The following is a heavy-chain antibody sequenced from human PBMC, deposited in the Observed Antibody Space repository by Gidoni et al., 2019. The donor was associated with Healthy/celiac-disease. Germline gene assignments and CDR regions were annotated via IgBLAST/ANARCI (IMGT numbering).Heavy chain of an antibody. CDR3: ARAYSSGYSYDY. J-gene: IGHJ4*02. CDR2: IWYDGSNK. Sequence: ASGFTFSSYGMHWVRQAPGKGLEWVEVIWYDGSNKYDADSVKGRFTISRDNSKNTLYLQMNSLRAEDTAVYYCARAYSSGYSYDYWGQGTLVTVSS. CDR1: GFTFSSYG. D-gene: IGHD3-22*01. V-gene: IGHV3-33*01.